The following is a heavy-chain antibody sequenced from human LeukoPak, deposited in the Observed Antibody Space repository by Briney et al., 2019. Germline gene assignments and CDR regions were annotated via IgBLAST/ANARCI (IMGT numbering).Heavy chain of an antibody. CDR1: GFTFSSYG. Sequence: QPGRSLRLSCAASGFTFSSYGMHWVRQAPGKGLEWVAVIWYDGSNKYYADSVKGRFTISRDNSKNTLYLQMNSLRAEDTAVYYCSKAGGGYTYYYYMDVWGKGTTVTVSS. CDR2: IWYDGSNK. J-gene: IGHJ6*03. D-gene: IGHD5-12*01. CDR3: SKAGGGYTYYYYMDV. V-gene: IGHV3-33*06.